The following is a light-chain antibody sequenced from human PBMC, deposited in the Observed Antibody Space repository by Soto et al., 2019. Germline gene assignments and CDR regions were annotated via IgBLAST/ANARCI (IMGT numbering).Light chain of an antibody. CDR1: SSDVGGYNY. V-gene: IGLV2-14*01. CDR2: EVT. Sequence: QSALTQPASVSGSPGQSITISCIGTSSDVGGYNYVSWYQQHPCKAPKLMIYEVTNRPAGVSNRFSGSKSGNTAALTISWRQAEDEADYYCSSYTSSTSYVFGTGTKLTVL. CDR3: SSYTSSTSYV. J-gene: IGLJ1*01.